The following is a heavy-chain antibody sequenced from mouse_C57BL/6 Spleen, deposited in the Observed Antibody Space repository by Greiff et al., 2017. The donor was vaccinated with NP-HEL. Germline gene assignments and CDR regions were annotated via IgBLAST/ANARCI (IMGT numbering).Heavy chain of an antibody. CDR1: GFTFTDYY. Sequence: EVHLVESGGGLVQPGGSLSLSCAASGFTFTDYYMSWVRQPPGKALEWLGFIRNKANGYTTEYSASVKGRLTISGENSQSILYLQMNALRAEDSATYYCASYPFYGNYEGVFDDWGQGTTLTVSS. CDR2: IRNKANGYTT. D-gene: IGHD2-1*01. J-gene: IGHJ2*01. CDR3: ASYPFYGNYEGVFDD. V-gene: IGHV7-3*01.